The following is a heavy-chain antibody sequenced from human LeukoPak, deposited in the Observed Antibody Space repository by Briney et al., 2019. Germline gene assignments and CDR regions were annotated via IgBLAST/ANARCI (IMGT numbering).Heavy chain of an antibody. V-gene: IGHV3-23*01. J-gene: IGHJ3*02. CDR1: GFTFPNYA. CDR3: ARNQDYGVYNSVGAFDI. CDR2: ISDSGGST. D-gene: IGHD4-17*01. Sequence: GGSLRLSCAASGFTFPNYAMSWVRQAPGKGLEWVSLISDSGGSTWYADSVKGRFTISRDNSKNTLSLQMNSLRAEDTAVYYCARNQDYGVYNSVGAFDIWGQGTMVTVSS.